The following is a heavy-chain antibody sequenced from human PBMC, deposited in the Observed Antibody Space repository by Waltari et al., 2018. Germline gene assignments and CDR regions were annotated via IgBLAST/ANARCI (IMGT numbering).Heavy chain of an antibody. V-gene: IGHV4-39*01. CDR2: MQDRGST. CDR3: GRIAIGDDGGKVQH. Sequence: QLQLQASGPGLVQPSGTLSLTCTVSGGSINSNYTWGSIRQPPGKGLEWMGNMQDRGSTFYNPSLMSRVTISLDTSKNQFSLRLSFGDATDTAVYFGGRIAIGDDGGKVQHWGQGSLVTGSS. CDR1: GGSINSNYT. D-gene: IGHD4-17*01. J-gene: IGHJ1*01.